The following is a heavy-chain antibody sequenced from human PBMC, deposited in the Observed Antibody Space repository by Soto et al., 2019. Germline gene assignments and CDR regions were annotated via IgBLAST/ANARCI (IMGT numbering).Heavy chain of an antibody. V-gene: IGHV3-53*01. CDR1: GFTVSGNY. CDR2: IYSGGNT. CDR3: AGATGRY. J-gene: IGHJ4*02. D-gene: IGHD1-1*01. Sequence: GGSLRLSCTASGFTVSGNYMTWVRQAPGKGLEWVSVIYSGGNTYYADSVKGRFTSSRDKSKNTLYLQMNSLRAEDTAVYYCAGATGRYWGQGTLVTVSS.